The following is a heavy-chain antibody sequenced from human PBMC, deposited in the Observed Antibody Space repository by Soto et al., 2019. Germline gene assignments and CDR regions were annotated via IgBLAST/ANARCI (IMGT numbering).Heavy chain of an antibody. V-gene: IGHV1-18*01. J-gene: IGHJ3*02. D-gene: IGHD5-12*01. CDR2: ISAYNGNT. CDR1: GYTFTSYG. Sequence: GASVKVSCKASGYTFTSYGISWVRQAPGQGLEWMGWISAYNGNTNYAQKLQGRVTLTADEATTTAYMGLSGLGYEDTAFFYCARDYEYLILEFAAIDIWGQGTMVTVSS. CDR3: ARDYEYLILEFAAIDI.